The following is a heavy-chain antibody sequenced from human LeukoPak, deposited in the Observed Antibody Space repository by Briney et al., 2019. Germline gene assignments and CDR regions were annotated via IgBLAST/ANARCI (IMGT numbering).Heavy chain of an antibody. CDR1: GYTFTGYY. J-gene: IGHJ3*02. CDR3: ARGLQENLAWLQAFSAFDI. CDR2: INPNSGGT. Sequence: ASVKVSCKASGYTFTGYYMHWVRQAPGQGLEWMGWINPNSGGTNYAQKLQGRVTMTTDTSTSTAYMELRSLRSDDTAVYYCARGLQENLAWLQAFSAFDIWGQGTMVTVSS. D-gene: IGHD5-12*01. V-gene: IGHV1-2*02.